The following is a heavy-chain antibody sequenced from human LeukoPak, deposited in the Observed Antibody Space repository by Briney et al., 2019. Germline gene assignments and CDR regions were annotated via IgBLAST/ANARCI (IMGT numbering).Heavy chain of an antibody. CDR1: GFTFSSYA. V-gene: IGHV3-23*01. D-gene: IGHD6-13*01. Sequence: GGSLRLSCAASGFTFSSYAMSWVRQAPGKGLEWVSAISGSGGSTYYADPVKGRFTISRDNSKNTLYLQMNSLRAEDTAVYYCANGGTKGSSIHSSSWGQGTLVTVSS. J-gene: IGHJ4*02. CDR3: ANGGTKGSSIHSSS. CDR2: ISGSGGST.